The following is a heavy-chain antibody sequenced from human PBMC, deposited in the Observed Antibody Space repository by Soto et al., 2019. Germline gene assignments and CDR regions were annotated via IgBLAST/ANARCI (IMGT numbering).Heavy chain of an antibody. Sequence: QLQLQESGPGLVKPSETLSLTCTVSGGSISSSSYYWGWIRQPPGKGLEWIGSIYYSGSTYYNPSLKIRVTISVDTSKNQFSLKLSSVTAADTAVYYCARHHVHYDSSGVGPYAFDIWGQGTMVTVSS. J-gene: IGHJ3*02. D-gene: IGHD3-22*01. CDR2: IYYSGST. CDR3: ARHHVHYDSSGVGPYAFDI. V-gene: IGHV4-39*01. CDR1: GGSISSSSYY.